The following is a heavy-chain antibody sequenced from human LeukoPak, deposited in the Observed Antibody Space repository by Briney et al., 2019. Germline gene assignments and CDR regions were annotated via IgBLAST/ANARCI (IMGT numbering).Heavy chain of an antibody. CDR2: MNPNSGNT. CDR3: ARGILGSSSWFDY. CDR1: GYTFTSYD. Sequence: GASVTVSCKASGYTFTSYDINWVRQATGQGLEWMGWMNPNSGNTGYAQKLQGRVTMTTDTSTSTAYMELRSLRSDDTAVYFCARGILGSSSWFDYWGQGTLVTVSS. V-gene: IGHV1-8*01. D-gene: IGHD6-13*01. J-gene: IGHJ4*02.